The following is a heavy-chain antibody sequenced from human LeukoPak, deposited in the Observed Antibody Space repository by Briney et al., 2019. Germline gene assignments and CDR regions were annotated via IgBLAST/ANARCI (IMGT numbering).Heavy chain of an antibody. D-gene: IGHD6-13*01. V-gene: IGHV3-43*02. CDR2: ISYNGGRT. CDR3: AKDIPPTAGIYYYGMVV. J-gene: IGHJ6*01. CDR1: GFTFDGYA. Sequence: GGSLRLSCAASGFTFDGYAMHWVRQVPGKGLEWVTLISYNGGRTYYADSVKGRFTISRDNTKNSLYLQMNSLRAEDTAVYYCAKDIPPTAGIYYYGMVVWGEGATVTVSS.